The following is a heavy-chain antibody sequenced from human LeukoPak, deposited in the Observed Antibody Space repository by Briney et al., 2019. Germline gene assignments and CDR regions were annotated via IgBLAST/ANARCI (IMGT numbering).Heavy chain of an antibody. CDR2: INYSGTT. V-gene: IGHV4-39*01. D-gene: IGHD3-10*01. J-gene: IGHJ6*02. CDR3: ARHMFTMVRGVGSMDV. CDR1: GGSISSSSYY. Sequence: SETLSLTCTVSGGSISSSSYYWGWIRQPPGRGLEWIGSINYSGTTYYYPSLKSRVTISVDTSKNQFSLKLSSVTAADTAVYYCARHMFTMVRGVGSMDVWGQGTTVTVSS.